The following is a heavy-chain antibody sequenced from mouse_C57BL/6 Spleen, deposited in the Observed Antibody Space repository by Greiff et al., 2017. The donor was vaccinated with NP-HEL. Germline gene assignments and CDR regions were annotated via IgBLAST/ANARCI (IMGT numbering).Heavy chain of an antibody. CDR2: IDPEDGET. CDR1: GFNIKDYY. J-gene: IGHJ4*01. CDR3: ARRDYEGYYYAMDY. V-gene: IGHV14-2*01. D-gene: IGHD2-4*01. Sequence: EVQLQQSGAELVKSGASVKLSCTASGFNIKDYYMHWVKQRTEQGLEWIGRIDPEDGETKYAPKFQGKATITADTSSNTAYLQLSSRTSEHTAVYYCARRDYEGYYYAMDYWGQGASVTDSS.